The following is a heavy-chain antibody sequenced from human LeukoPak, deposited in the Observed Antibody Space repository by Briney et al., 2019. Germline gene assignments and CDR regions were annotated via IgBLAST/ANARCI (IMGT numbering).Heavy chain of an antibody. CDR3: AREPGIVVVPAAPGLTGRGGPWAFDI. CDR2: IIPILGIA. CDR1: GGTFSSYA. Sequence: ASVKVSCKASGGTFSSYAISWVRQAPGQGLEWMGRIIPILGIATYAQKFQGRVTITADKSTSTAYMELSSLRSEDTAVYYCAREPGIVVVPAAPGLTGRGGPWAFDIWGQGTMVTVSS. D-gene: IGHD2-2*01. V-gene: IGHV1-69*04. J-gene: IGHJ3*02.